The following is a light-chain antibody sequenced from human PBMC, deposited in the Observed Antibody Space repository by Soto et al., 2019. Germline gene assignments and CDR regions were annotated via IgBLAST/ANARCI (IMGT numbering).Light chain of an antibody. CDR1: QSIDSW. CDR2: KAS. Sequence: DIQMTQSPSTMSASVGDRVTITCRASQSIDSWLAWYQQKPGKAPKFLMYKASNLESGVPSRFSGSGSETDFTLTISSLQPEDFATYYCQQLYTYPLTFGGGTKVDIK. V-gene: IGKV1-5*03. CDR3: QQLYTYPLT. J-gene: IGKJ4*01.